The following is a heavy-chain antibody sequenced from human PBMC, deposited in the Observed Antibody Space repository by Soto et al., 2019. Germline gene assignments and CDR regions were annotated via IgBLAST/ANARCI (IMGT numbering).Heavy chain of an antibody. V-gene: IGHV4-30-2*03. Sequence: SETLSLTCAVSGGSISSGGYSWSWIRQPPGKGLEWIGYIYYSGSTYYNPSLKSRVTISVDTSKNQFSLKLSSVTAADTAVYYCARGLDYGMDVWGQGTTVTVSS. D-gene: IGHD4-17*01. CDR1: GGSISSGGYS. J-gene: IGHJ6*02. CDR2: IYYSGST. CDR3: ARGLDYGMDV.